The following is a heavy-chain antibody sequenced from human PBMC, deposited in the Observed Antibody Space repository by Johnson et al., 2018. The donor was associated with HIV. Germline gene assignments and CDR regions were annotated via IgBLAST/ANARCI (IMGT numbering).Heavy chain of an antibody. CDR1: GFTFSNAW. V-gene: IGHV3-74*02. CDR2: INTGGSST. CDR3: ARAIVGNIVAFDV. J-gene: IGHJ3*01. Sequence: VQLVESGGGLVKPGGSLRLSCAASGFTFSNAWMSWVRQAPGKGLVWVSRINTGGSSTSYADSVKGRFTISRDNAKNTVFLQMNSLRAEDTAVYYCARAIVGNIVAFDVWGQGTMVTVSS. D-gene: IGHD1-26*01.